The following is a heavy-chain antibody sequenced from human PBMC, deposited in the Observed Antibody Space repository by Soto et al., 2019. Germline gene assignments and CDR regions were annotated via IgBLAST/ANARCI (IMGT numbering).Heavy chain of an antibody. CDR3: ARIIMVRGVSKDYYFDF. J-gene: IGHJ4*02. CDR1: GYSISSGYY. CDR2: IYHSGST. V-gene: IGHV4-38-2*01. Sequence: SETLSLTCAVSGYSISSGYYWGWIRQPPGKGLEWIGSIYHSGSTYYNPSLKSRVTISVDTSKNQFFLKLSSVTAADTAVYYCARIIMVRGVSKDYYFDFWGQGTLVTVSS. D-gene: IGHD3-10*01.